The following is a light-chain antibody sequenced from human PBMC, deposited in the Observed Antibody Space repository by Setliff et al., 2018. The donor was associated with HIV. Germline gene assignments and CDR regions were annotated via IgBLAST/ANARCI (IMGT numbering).Light chain of an antibody. V-gene: IGLV7-46*01. CDR2: DTS. J-gene: IGLJ3*02. CDR1: TGAVTSGHY. Sequence: QAVVTQEPSLTVSPGGTVTLTCGSSTGAVTSGHYPYWFQQKPGQASRTLIYDTSNKHSWTPARFSGSLLGGKAALTLSGAQPEDEAAYYCFLSYSGARRVFGGGTKGTVL. CDR3: FLSYSGARRV.